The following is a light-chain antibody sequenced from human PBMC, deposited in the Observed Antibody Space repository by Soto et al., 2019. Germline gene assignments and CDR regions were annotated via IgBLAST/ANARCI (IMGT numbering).Light chain of an antibody. V-gene: IGKV1-39*01. Sequence: DIQMTQSPSSLSASIGDRVTITCRASQSINIYLNWYQQIPGKAPKLLIYAASRLQGGVPPLFSGSGSSTDFPPTISSLQPEDFAVYYCQQSQYPPYTFGQGTKLEIK. CDR1: QSINIY. CDR3: QQSQYPPYT. CDR2: AAS. J-gene: IGKJ2*01.